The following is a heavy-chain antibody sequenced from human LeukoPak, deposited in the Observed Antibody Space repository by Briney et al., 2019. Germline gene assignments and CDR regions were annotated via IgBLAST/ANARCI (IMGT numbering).Heavy chain of an antibody. CDR1: GFTFSTYA. V-gene: IGHV3-23*01. D-gene: IGHD4-23*01. CDR3: AKSIGGVNGGNRIFDY. J-gene: IGHJ4*02. Sequence: PGGSLRLSCAASGFTFSTYAMSWVRQAPGKGLEWVSAIDSSGDGTYYANSVKGRFTISRDNSKNTLCLQMNSLRAEDTALYYCAKSIGGVNGGNRIFDYWGQGALVTVSS. CDR2: IDSSGDGT.